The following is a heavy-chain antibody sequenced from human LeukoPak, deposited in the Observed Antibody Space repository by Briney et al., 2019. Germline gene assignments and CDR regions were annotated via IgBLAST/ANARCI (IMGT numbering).Heavy chain of an antibody. Sequence: GGSLRLSCAASGFTFSSYSMNWVRQAPGKGLEWVSSISSSSSYIYYGDSVKGRFTISRDNAKNSLYLQMNSLRAEDTAVYYCARDVERYSGTYAFDIWGQGTMVTVSS. CDR3: ARDVERYSGTYAFDI. V-gene: IGHV3-21*01. J-gene: IGHJ3*02. CDR1: GFTFSSYS. D-gene: IGHD1-26*01. CDR2: ISSSSSYI.